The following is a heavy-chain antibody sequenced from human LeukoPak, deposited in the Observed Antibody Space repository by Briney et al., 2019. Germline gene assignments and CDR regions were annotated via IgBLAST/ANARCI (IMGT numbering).Heavy chain of an antibody. Sequence: SETLFLTCAVYGGSFSGYYWSWIRQPPGKGLEWIGEINHSGSTNYNPSLKSRVTISVDTSKNQFSLKLSSVTAADTAVCYCARGGPYSSGWSVYYYYGMDVWGKGTTVTVSS. CDR2: INHSGST. CDR1: GGSFSGYY. D-gene: IGHD6-19*01. V-gene: IGHV4-34*01. J-gene: IGHJ6*04. CDR3: ARGGPYSSGWSVYYYYGMDV.